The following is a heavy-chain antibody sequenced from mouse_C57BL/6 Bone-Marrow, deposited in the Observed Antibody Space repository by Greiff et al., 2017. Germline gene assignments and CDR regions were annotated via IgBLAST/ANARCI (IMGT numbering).Heavy chain of an antibody. CDR3: ASYIWLSMDY. Sequence: EVKLQESGGGLVKPGGSLKLSCAASGFTFSDYGMHWVRQAPEKGLEWVAYISSGSSTIYYADTVKGRFTISRDNAKNTLFLQMTSLRSEDTAMYYCASYIWLSMDYWGQGTSVTVSS. J-gene: IGHJ4*01. CDR2: ISSGSSTI. D-gene: IGHD1-3*01. CDR1: GFTFSDYG. V-gene: IGHV5-17*01.